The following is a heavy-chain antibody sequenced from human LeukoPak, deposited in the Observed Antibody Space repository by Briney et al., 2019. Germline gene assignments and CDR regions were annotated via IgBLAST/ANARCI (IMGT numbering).Heavy chain of an antibody. CDR1: GGTFSSYA. D-gene: IGHD5-18*01. Sequence: SVKVSCKASGGTFSSYAISWVRQAPGQGLEWMGGIIPIFGTANYAQKFQGRVTITADKSTSTAYMELSSLRSEDTAVYYCARADSYAYAFDIWGQGTMVTVSS. J-gene: IGHJ3*02. CDR3: ARADSYAYAFDI. CDR2: IIPIFGTA. V-gene: IGHV1-69*06.